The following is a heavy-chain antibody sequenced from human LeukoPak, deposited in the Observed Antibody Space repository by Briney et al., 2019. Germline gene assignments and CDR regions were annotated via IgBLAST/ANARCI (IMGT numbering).Heavy chain of an antibody. Sequence: GGSLRLSCAASGFTFSSYGIHWVRQAPGKGLEWVAFIRSDGSDKYYADSVRGRFTISRDNSKNTLYLQMNSLRAEDTAVYYCAKDSRQLVHFDYWGQGTLVTVSS. CDR3: AKDSRQLVHFDY. CDR2: IRSDGSDK. J-gene: IGHJ4*02. D-gene: IGHD6-13*01. V-gene: IGHV3-30*02. CDR1: GFTFSSYG.